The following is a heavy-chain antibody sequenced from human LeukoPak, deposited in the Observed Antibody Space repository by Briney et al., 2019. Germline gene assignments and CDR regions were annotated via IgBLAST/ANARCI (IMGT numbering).Heavy chain of an antibody. CDR2: IYYSGNT. V-gene: IGHV4-59*01. CDR3: ARDIVGVTRAFGY. D-gene: IGHD1-26*01. CDR1: GGSISSYY. J-gene: IGHJ4*02. Sequence: PSETLSLTCTVSGGSISSYYWSWIRQPPGKGLEWIGYIYYSGNTNYNPSLKSRVTMSVDTSKYQFSLKLSSVTAADTAVYYCARDIVGVTRAFGYWGQGTLATVSS.